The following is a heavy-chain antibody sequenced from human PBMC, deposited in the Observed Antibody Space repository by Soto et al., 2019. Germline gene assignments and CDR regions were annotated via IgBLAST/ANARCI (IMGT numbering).Heavy chain of an antibody. Sequence: LSLTCTVSGGSINTYYWSWIRQPPGKGLEWIGYIYYSGSDSGSTNYIPSLKSRVTISVDTSKNQFSLRLTSVTAADTAVYFCTRGGGDFWGQGTLVTVSS. D-gene: IGHD6-25*01. V-gene: IGHV4-59*01. CDR1: GGSINTYY. J-gene: IGHJ4*02. CDR2: IYYSGSDSGST. CDR3: TRGGGDF.